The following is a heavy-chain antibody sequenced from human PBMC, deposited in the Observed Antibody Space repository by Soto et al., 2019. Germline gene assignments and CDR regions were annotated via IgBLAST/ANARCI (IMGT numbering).Heavy chain of an antibody. Sequence: SETLYLTCAVYGGSFSGYYCSWIRQPPGKGLEWIGEINHSGSTNYNPSLKSRVTISVDTSKNQFSLKLSSVTAADTAVYYCARARTLPPIYDYYYGMDVWGQGTTVT. CDR2: INHSGST. CDR3: ARARTLPPIYDYYYGMDV. V-gene: IGHV4-34*01. CDR1: GGSFSGYY. J-gene: IGHJ6*02.